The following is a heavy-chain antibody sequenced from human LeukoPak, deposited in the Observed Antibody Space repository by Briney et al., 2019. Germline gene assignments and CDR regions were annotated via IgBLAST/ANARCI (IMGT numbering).Heavy chain of an antibody. V-gene: IGHV1-46*01. CDR3: ARDAF. CDR2: VNPSGGST. Sequence: ASVKVSCKTSGYSFTKFYIHWVRQAPGQGLEWMGMVNPSGGSTISAQKFQDRVNMTTDTSTRTVYMEMTGLTSDDTGIYYCARDAFWGQGTQVPVCS. D-gene: IGHD3-3*02. CDR1: GYSFTKFY. J-gene: IGHJ4*02.